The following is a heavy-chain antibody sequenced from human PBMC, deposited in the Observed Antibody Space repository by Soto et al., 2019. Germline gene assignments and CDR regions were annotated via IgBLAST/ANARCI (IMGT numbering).Heavy chain of an antibody. Sequence: GGALRLSCSASGFIFSNYGIHWVRQAPGKGLEWLSAIAYDASNTLYGDSVKGRFTMSKDNSKNMVYLQMSSLRVEDTGAYYCAKDPAGSTLGFFEVWGQGTMVTVSS. CDR1: GFIFSNYG. D-gene: IGHD3-10*01. J-gene: IGHJ3*01. V-gene: IGHV3-30*18. CDR2: IAYDASNT. CDR3: AKDPAGSTLGFFEV.